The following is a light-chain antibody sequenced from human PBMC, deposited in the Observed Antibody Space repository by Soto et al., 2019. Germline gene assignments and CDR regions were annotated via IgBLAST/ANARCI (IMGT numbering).Light chain of an antibody. CDR1: SSNIGAHYD. J-gene: IGLJ2*01. CDR3: QSYDFSLTGVV. CDR2: GNK. Sequence: QSVLTQPTSVSGAPGQRVAISCIGTSSNIGAHYDVHWYQQLPGTAPKLLIYGNKNRPAGVPDRFSGSKSGTSASLAITGVQAEDEADYYCQSYDFSLTGVVFGGGTKLTVL. V-gene: IGLV1-40*01.